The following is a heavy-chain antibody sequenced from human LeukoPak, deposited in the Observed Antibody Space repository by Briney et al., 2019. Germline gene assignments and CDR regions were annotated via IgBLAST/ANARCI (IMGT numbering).Heavy chain of an antibody. CDR2: ISGSGGST. CDR3: AKDWGSGSWFEY. V-gene: IGHV3-23*01. Sequence: GGSLRLSCAASGFTFSSYAIRWVRQAPGKGLEWVSAISGSGGSTNYADSVKGRFTISRDNSKNALYLQMNSLRAEDTAVYYCAKDWGSGSWFEYWGQGTLVTVSS. D-gene: IGHD1-26*01. J-gene: IGHJ4*02. CDR1: GFTFSSYA.